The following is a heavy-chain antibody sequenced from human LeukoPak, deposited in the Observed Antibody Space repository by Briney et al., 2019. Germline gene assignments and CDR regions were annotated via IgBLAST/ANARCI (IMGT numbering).Heavy chain of an antibody. CDR2: ISSGSGDI. CDR3: ARDLNYAFDI. D-gene: IGHD5-24*01. CDR1: GFTFNTYS. Sequence: GGSLRLSCAASGFTFNTYSMSWVRQAPGMGLEWVSYISSGSGDIYYADSVKGRFTISRDNAKNSLYLQMNSLRAEDTAVYYCARDLNYAFDIWGQGTRVTLSS. J-gene: IGHJ3*02. V-gene: IGHV3-48*01.